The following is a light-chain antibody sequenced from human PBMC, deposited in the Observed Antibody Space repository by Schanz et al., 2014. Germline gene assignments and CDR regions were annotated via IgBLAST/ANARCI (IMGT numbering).Light chain of an antibody. Sequence: QSALTQPASVSGSPGQSITISCTGTSSDVGGYNYVSWYQQHPGKAPKLMIYDVSYRPSGVSTRFSGSKSGNTASLTISGLQAEDEADYYCSSYTSSSTSYVFGAGTKLTVL. CDR3: SSYTSSSTSYV. CDR1: SSDVGGYNY. J-gene: IGLJ1*01. CDR2: DVS. V-gene: IGLV2-14*01.